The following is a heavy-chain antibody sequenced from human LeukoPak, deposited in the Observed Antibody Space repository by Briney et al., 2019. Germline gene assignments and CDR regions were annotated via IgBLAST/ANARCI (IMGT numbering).Heavy chain of an antibody. Sequence: SETLSLTCTVSGYSISSGYYWGWIRQPPGKGLEWIGSIYHSGSTYYNPSLKSRVTISPDKSKNQFSLTLTSVTAADTAVYFCARAPLSGTYYTDAFDTWGQGTMVTVSS. CDR3: ARAPLSGTYYTDAFDT. CDR2: IYHSGST. V-gene: IGHV4-38-2*02. J-gene: IGHJ3*02. D-gene: IGHD1-26*01. CDR1: GYSISSGYY.